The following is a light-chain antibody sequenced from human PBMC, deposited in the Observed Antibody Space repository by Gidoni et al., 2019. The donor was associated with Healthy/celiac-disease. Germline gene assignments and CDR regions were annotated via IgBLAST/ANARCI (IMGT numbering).Light chain of an antibody. CDR1: SSDVGGYNY. Sequence: QSALTQPASVSGSPGPSITISCTGTSSDVGGYNYVSWYQQHPGKAPKLIIYEVSNRPSGVSNRFSGAKSGNTASLTISGLQAEDEADYCCSSYTSSSTWVFGGVTKLTVL. CDR3: SSYTSSSTWV. J-gene: IGLJ3*02. V-gene: IGLV2-14*01. CDR2: EVS.